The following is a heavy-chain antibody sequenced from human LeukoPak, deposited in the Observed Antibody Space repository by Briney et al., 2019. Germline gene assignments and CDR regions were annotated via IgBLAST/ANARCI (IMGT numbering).Heavy chain of an antibody. CDR2: INHSGST. J-gene: IGHJ4*02. D-gene: IGHD2-15*01. CDR3: ARALGGPTFDY. CDR1: GGSFSGYY. V-gene: IGHV4-34*01. Sequence: SETLSLTCAVHGGSFSGYYWSWIRQPPGKGLEWIGEINHSGSTNYNPSLKSRVTISVDTSKNQFSLKLSSVTAADTAVYYCARALGGPTFDYWGQGTLVTVSS.